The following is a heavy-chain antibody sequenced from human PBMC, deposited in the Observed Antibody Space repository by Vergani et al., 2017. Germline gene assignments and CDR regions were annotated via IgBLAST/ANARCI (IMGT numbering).Heavy chain of an antibody. CDR2: ISAYNGNT. CDR1: GYTFTSYG. Sequence: QVQLVQSGAEVKKPGASVKVSCKASGYTFTSYGISWVRQAPGQGLEWMGWISAYNGNTKYSQKFQGRVTITRDTSASTAYMELSSLRSEDTAVYYCAGEGFYDYFWGSYRLRGGYYFDYWGQGTLVTVSS. CDR3: AGEGFYDYFWGSYRLRGGYYFDY. J-gene: IGHJ4*02. D-gene: IGHD3-16*02. V-gene: IGHV1-18*04.